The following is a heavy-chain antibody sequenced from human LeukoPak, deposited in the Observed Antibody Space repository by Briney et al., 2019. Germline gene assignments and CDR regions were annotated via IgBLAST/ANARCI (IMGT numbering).Heavy chain of an antibody. CDR3: ARDQGMVVTAILFDY. D-gene: IGHD2-21*02. CDR1: GGSFSGYY. J-gene: IGHJ4*02. Sequence: PLETLSLTCAVYGGSFSGYYWSWIRQPPGKGLEWIGEINHSGSTNYNPSLKSRVTISVDTSKNQFSLKLSSVTAADTAVYYCARDQGMVVTAILFDYWGQGTLVTVSS. V-gene: IGHV4-34*01. CDR2: INHSGST.